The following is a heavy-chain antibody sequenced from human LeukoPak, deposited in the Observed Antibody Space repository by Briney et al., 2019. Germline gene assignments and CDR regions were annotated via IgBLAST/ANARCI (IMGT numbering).Heavy chain of an antibody. J-gene: IGHJ4*02. CDR2: IWYDGSNK. CDR1: GFTFSSYG. Sequence: TGRSLTLSCAASGFTFSSYGMHWVRQAPGKGLEWVAVIWYDGSNKYYADSVKGRFTISRDNSKNTLYLQMNSLRAEDTAVYYCARDKPPPYYYDSSGIFNYWGQGTLVTVSS. CDR3: ARDKPPPYYYDSSGIFNY. V-gene: IGHV3-33*01. D-gene: IGHD3-22*01.